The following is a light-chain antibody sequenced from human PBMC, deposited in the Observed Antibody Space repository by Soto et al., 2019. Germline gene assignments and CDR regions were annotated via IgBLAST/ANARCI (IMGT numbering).Light chain of an antibody. CDR3: TSYTSTSPLV. CDR1: SNDIGANDY. CDR2: DAA. J-gene: IGLJ2*01. Sequence: QSALTQPASVSGSPGQSIIISCTGTSNDIGANDYVSWYQHHPGQAPKILIYDAANRPSGVSHRFSGSKSGNTASLTISGLQAEDEADYFCTSYTSTSPLVFGGGTKLTVL. V-gene: IGLV2-14*03.